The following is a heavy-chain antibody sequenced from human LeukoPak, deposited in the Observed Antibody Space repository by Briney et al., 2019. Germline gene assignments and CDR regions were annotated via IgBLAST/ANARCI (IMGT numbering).Heavy chain of an antibody. CDR2: IWYDGNNK. V-gene: IGHV3-33*06. CDR1: GFTFSSYG. CDR3: AKGGIHDFWTGTSDALDI. J-gene: IGHJ3*02. Sequence: LPGMSLRLSCAASGFTFSSYGMHWVRQAPGKGPEWVAVIWYDGNNKYYANSVKGRFIISRDNYKSTLYLQMNSLRAEDTALYYCAKGGIHDFWTGTSDALDIWAKGQWSPS. D-gene: IGHD3-3*01.